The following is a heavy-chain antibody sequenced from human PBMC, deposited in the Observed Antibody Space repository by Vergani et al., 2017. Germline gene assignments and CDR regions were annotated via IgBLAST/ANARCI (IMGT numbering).Heavy chain of an antibody. CDR1: GFTFDDYG. CDR2: ISGSGGST. Sequence: EVQLVESGGGVVRPGGSLRLSCAASGFTFDDYGMSWVRQAPGKGLEWVSAISGSGGSTYYADSVKGRFTISRDNSKNTLYLQMNSLRAEDTAVYYCAKESQLLFKRYYYYGMDVWGQGTTVTVSS. D-gene: IGHD2-2*01. CDR3: AKESQLLFKRYYYYGMDV. V-gene: IGHV3-23*04. J-gene: IGHJ6*02.